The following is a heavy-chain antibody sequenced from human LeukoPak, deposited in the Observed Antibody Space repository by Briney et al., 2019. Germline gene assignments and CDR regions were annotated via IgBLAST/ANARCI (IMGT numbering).Heavy chain of an antibody. CDR2: IKSKTDGGTT. CDR3: TTVAVFSGGGWFDP. J-gene: IGHJ5*02. V-gene: IGHV3-15*01. D-gene: IGHD6-25*01. CDR1: GFTFSNAW. Sequence: PGGSLRLSCAASGFTFSNAWMSWVRQAPGKGLEWVGRIKSKTDGGTTDYAAPVKGRFTISRDDSKNTLYLQMNSLKTEDTAVYYCTTVAVFSGGGWFDPWGQGTLVTVSS.